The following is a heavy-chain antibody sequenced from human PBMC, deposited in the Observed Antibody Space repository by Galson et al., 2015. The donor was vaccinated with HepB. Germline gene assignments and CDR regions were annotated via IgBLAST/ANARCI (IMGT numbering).Heavy chain of an antibody. D-gene: IGHD2-8*02. CDR2: IKSKPDGETT. Sequence: SLRLSCAASGFPFNNAWMTWVRQAPGMGLEWVGRIKSKPDGETTDYAAPVKGRFTISRDDSKNRLYLQMNSLKTEDTAVYYCTTDVYYSTYWSWLDPWGQGTLVTVSP. J-gene: IGHJ5*02. CDR1: GFPFNNAW. CDR3: TTDVYYSTYWSWLDP. V-gene: IGHV3-15*01.